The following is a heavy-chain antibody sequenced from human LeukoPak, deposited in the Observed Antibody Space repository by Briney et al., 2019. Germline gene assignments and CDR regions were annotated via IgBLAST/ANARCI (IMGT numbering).Heavy chain of an antibody. CDR2: ISYDGSNK. D-gene: IGHD4-17*01. J-gene: IGHJ6*02. CDR1: GFTFSSYG. V-gene: IGHV3-30*18. CDR3: AKLAVTTCTDV. Sequence: PGRSLRLSCAASGFTFSSYGMHWVRQAPGKGLEWVAVISYDGSNKYYADSVKGRFTISRDNSKNTLYLQMNSLRAEDTAVYYCAKLAVTTCTDVWGQGTTVTVSS.